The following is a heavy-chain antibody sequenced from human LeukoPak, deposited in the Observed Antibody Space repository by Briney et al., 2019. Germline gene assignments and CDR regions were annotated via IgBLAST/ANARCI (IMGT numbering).Heavy chain of an antibody. D-gene: IGHD3-3*01. CDR1: GGSISSGSYC. CDR2: IYTSGST. V-gene: IGHV4-61*02. J-gene: IGHJ4*02. CDR3: ARVTTIFGVVTDNFDY. Sequence: SETLSLTCTVSGGSISSGSYCWSWIRQPAGKGLEWIGRIYTSGSTNYNPSLKSRFTISVDTSKNQFSLKLSSVTAADPAVYYCARVTTIFGVVTDNFDYWGQGTLVTVSS.